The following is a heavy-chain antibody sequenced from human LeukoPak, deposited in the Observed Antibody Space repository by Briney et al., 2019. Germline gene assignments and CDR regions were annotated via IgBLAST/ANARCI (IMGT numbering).Heavy chain of an antibody. J-gene: IGHJ4*02. V-gene: IGHV3-23*01. CDR3: AKGFGELLFGGGIYYFDY. D-gene: IGHD3-10*01. Sequence: PGGSLRLSCAASGFTFSSYAMSWVRQAPGKGLEWVSAISGSGGSTYYADSVKGRFPISRDNSKNTLYLQMNSLRAEDTAVYYCAKGFGELLFGGGIYYFDYWGQGTLVTVSS. CDR2: ISGSGGST. CDR1: GFTFSSYA.